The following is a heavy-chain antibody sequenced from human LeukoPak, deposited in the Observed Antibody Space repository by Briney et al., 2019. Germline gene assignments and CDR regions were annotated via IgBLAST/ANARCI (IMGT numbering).Heavy chain of an antibody. CDR2: ISNTGDTT. CDR3: AKATRYFFDF. J-gene: IGHJ4*02. Sequence: GGSLRLSCAASGFTFSSYSVRWVRQAPGKGLEWVSGISNTGDTTSYADSVKGRFTISRDNSKNTLYLQMNSLRGDDTAVYYCAKATRYFFDFWGQRTLVTVSS. CDR1: GFTFSSYS. V-gene: IGHV3-23*01.